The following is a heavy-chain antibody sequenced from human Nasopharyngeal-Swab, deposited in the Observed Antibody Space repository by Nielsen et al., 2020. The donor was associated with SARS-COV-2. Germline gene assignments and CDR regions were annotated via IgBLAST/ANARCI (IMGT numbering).Heavy chain of an antibody. J-gene: IGHJ6*02. CDR1: GFAFNNYN. CDR2: ISSSSSYI. D-gene: IGHD3-3*01. V-gene: IGHV3-21*01. CDR3: ARDGLDYDFWSAYFMDV. Sequence: GESLKISCAASGFAFNNYNFNWVRQAPGKGLEWVSSISSSSSYIYYADSVKGRITISRDNAKNSLYLQMNSLRAEDTAMYYCARDGLDYDFWSAYFMDVWGQGTTVTVSS.